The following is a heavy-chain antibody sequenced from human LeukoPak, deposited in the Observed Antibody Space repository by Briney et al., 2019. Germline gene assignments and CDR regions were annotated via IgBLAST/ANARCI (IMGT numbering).Heavy chain of an antibody. D-gene: IGHD6-19*01. CDR3: AKCSTSAYTTGWCNWIDP. V-gene: IGHV3-23*01. Sequence: GGSLRLSCVASGFTFTSDAMNWVRQAPGKGLEWVSSTVSRGTTQYADSVKGRFTVSRDTSKNTLYLQMNSLRADDTTVYYCAKCSTSAYTTGWCNWIDPWGQGTLVTVSS. CDR2: TVSRGTT. J-gene: IGHJ5*02. CDR1: GFTFTSDA.